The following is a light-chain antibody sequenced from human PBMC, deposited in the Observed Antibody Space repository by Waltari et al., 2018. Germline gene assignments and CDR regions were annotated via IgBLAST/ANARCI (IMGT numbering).Light chain of an antibody. CDR3: STWDDSLNAWV. J-gene: IGLJ3*02. CDR2: FDD. CDR1: CSNIGKIG. Sequence: QSVLTQPPSLSESPRQMVTIPCSGRCSNIGKIGLNWYQHLPGQAPKLLIFFDDLLPSGVSDRFSGSKSGTSASLAISGLQPQDEADYYCSTWDDSLNAWVFGGGTKLTVL. V-gene: IGLV1-36*01.